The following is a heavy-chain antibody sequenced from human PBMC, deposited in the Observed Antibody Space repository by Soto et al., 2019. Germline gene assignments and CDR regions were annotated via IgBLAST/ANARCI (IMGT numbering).Heavy chain of an antibody. J-gene: IGHJ6*02. D-gene: IGHD1-26*01. V-gene: IGHV1-2*02. Sequence: AASVKVSCKTSGYTFTDYYTHWVRQAPGQGLEWMGWMNPKSGGAYFAQKFQGRVTLTRDTSIGTAYIEVNSLRAEDTAVYYCAKGGSGYYYYGMDVWGQGTTVTVSS. CDR3: AKGGSGYYYYGMDV. CDR1: GYTFTDYY. CDR2: MNPKSGGA.